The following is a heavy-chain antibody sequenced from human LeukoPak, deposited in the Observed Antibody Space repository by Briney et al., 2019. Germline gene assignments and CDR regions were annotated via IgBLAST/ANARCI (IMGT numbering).Heavy chain of an antibody. Sequence: KPSETLSLTCAVYGGSFSGYYWSWIRQTPGKGLEWIGEINHSGSTNYNPSLKSRVTISVDTSKNQFSVKVNSVTAADTAVYYCARGRGGYYCGSGTFASWFDSWGQGTLVTVSS. J-gene: IGHJ5*01. V-gene: IGHV4-34*01. CDR3: ARGRGGYYCGSGTFASWFDS. CDR1: GGSFSGYY. D-gene: IGHD3-10*01. CDR2: INHSGST.